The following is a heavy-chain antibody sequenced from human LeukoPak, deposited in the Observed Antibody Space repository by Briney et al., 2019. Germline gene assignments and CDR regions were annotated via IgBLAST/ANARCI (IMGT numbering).Heavy chain of an antibody. CDR2: IKQDGSEK. J-gene: IGHJ4*02. CDR1: GFTVSTNY. Sequence: GGSLRLSCAASGFTVSTNYMSWVRQAPGKGLEWVANIKQDGSEKYYVDSVKGRFTISRDNPKNSLYLQMNSLRAEDTAVYYCARGSGYRSGWYYWGQGTLVTVSS. CDR3: ARGSGYRSGWYY. D-gene: IGHD6-19*01. V-gene: IGHV3-7*05.